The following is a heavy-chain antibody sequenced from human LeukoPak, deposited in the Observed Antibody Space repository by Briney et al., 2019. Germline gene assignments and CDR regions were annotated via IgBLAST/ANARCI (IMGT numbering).Heavy chain of an antibody. V-gene: IGHV3-74*01. CDR3: ARVRIAVAGHFDY. CDR2: INSDGSST. D-gene: IGHD6-19*01. Sequence: GGSLRLSCAASGFTFSSYWMHWVRRAPGKGLVWVSRINSDGSSTSYADSVKGRFTISRDNAKNTLYLQMNSLRAEDTAVYYCARVRIAVAGHFDYWGQGTLVTVSS. J-gene: IGHJ4*02. CDR1: GFTFSSYW.